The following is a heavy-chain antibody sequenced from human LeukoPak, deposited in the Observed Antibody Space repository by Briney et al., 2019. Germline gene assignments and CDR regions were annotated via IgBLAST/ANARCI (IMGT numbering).Heavy chain of an antibody. Sequence: SQTLSLTCAVSGGSISSGGYSWSWIRQPPGKGLEWIGYIYHSGSTYYNPSLKSRVTISVDRSKNQFSLKLSSVTAADTAVYYCARDRGGSGNFDYWGQGTLVTVSS. V-gene: IGHV4-30-2*01. D-gene: IGHD3-10*01. CDR3: ARDRGGSGNFDY. CDR1: GGSISSGGYS. J-gene: IGHJ4*02. CDR2: IYHSGST.